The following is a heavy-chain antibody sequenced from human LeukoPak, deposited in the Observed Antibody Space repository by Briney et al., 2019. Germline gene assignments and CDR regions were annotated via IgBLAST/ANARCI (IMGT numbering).Heavy chain of an antibody. CDR3: ARGHCSSTSCLFDY. CDR2: IYYSGST. CDR1: GGSISSYY. J-gene: IGHJ4*02. V-gene: IGHV4-59*01. Sequence: SETLSLTCTVSGGSISSYYWSCIRQPPGKGLECIGYIYYSGSTNYNPSLKSRVTISVDTSKNQFSLKLSSVTAADTAVYYCARGHCSSTSCLFDYWGQGTLVTVSS. D-gene: IGHD2-2*01.